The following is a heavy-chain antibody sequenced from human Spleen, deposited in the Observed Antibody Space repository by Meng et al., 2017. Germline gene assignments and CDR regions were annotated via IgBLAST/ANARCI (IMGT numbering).Heavy chain of an antibody. J-gene: IGHJ4*02. V-gene: IGHV3-33*05. Sequence: QVHVVESEGGVVKHGSSLRLACAVSGFTFSSFGVPWVRQAPGKGLGWVSVISYDGSQKYYADSVKSRFTISRDNSKNTLYLQMNSLTAEDTAVYYCGKRISGWYYMDYWGRGTLVTVSS. CDR1: GFTFSSFG. D-gene: IGHD6-19*01. CDR3: GKRISGWYYMDY. CDR2: ISYDGSQK.